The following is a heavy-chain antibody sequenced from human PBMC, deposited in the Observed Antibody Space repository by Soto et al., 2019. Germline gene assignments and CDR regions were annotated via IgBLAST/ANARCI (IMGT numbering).Heavy chain of an antibody. V-gene: IGHV1-69*01. CDR1: GGRFHKYF. D-gene: IGHD6-19*01. CDR2: TIPMFATA. CDR3: ARGLFGQQWLVGFDT. J-gene: IGHJ4*02. Sequence: VDLVPSWAEGEEPGSSGKVSFQGSGGRFHKYFFAWVPQAPGKGVGWMGGTIPMFATAQYAQKLQGRVTITADESTSTVYMDLTSLTSDDTAVYYCARGLFGQQWLVGFDTWGQGTLVTVSS.